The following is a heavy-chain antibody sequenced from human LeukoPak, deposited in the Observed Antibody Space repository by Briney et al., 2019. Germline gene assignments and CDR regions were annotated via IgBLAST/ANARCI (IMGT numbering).Heavy chain of an antibody. D-gene: IGHD2-15*01. CDR1: GYTFTSYG. CDR2: ISAYNGNT. Sequence: ASVKVSCKASGYTFTSYGISWVRQAPGQGLEWMGWISAYNGNTNYAQKLQGRVTMTTDTSTSTAYMELRSLRSDDTAVYYCARRCCSGGSWCYFDYWGQGTLVTVSS. CDR3: ARRCCSGGSWCYFDY. J-gene: IGHJ4*02. V-gene: IGHV1-18*01.